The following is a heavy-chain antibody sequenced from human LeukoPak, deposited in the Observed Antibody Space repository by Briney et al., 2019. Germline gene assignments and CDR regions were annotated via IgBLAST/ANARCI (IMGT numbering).Heavy chain of an antibody. D-gene: IGHD3-10*01. J-gene: IGHJ4*02. CDR2: ISWNSGSI. Sequence: GRSLRLFCAASGFTFDDYAMHWGRQAPGKGLEWVSGISWNSGSIGYADSVKGRFTISRDNAKNSLYLQMNSLRAEDTALYYCAKSMVRGVIITLDYWGQGTLVTVSS. CDR1: GFTFDDYA. CDR3: AKSMVRGVIITLDY. V-gene: IGHV3-9*01.